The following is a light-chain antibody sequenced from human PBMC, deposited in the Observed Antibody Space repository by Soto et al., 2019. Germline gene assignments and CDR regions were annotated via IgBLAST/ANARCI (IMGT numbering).Light chain of an antibody. Sequence: DTQMTQSPSTLSASRGDRVTIICRASQSISSWLAWYQQKPGKAPKLLIYKASSLESGVPSRFSGSGSGTEFTLNISSLQPDDFATYYCQQYNSYPWTFGQGTKVEIK. V-gene: IGKV1-5*03. CDR1: QSISSW. CDR2: KAS. CDR3: QQYNSYPWT. J-gene: IGKJ1*01.